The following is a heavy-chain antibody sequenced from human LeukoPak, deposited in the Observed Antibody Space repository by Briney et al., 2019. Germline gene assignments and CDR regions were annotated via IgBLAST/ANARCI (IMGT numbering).Heavy chain of an antibody. CDR2: IYHSGST. Sequence: SETLSLTCTVSGYSISSGYYWGWIRQPPGKGLEWIGSIYHSGSTYYNPSLKSRVTISVDTSKNQFSLKLSSVTAADTAVYYCARVDEGDRDYWGQGTLVTVSS. CDR3: ARVDEGDRDY. CDR1: GYSISSGYY. V-gene: IGHV4-38-2*02. J-gene: IGHJ4*02. D-gene: IGHD3-10*01.